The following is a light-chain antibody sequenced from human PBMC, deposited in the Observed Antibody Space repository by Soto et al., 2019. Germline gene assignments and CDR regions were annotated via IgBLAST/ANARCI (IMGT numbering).Light chain of an antibody. J-gene: IGKJ4*01. CDR1: QDISNY. Sequence: DIQMTQSPSSLSASVGDRVTITCQASQDISNYLNWYQQKPGKAPNLLIFDASNLELGVPARFSGSASGTDFSLTISSLQPEYFATYYCQQYDSVPSLTFGGGTKVEIK. CDR2: DAS. V-gene: IGKV1-33*01. CDR3: QQYDSVPSLT.